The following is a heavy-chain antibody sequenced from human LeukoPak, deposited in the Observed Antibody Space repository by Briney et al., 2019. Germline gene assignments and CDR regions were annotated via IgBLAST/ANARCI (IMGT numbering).Heavy chain of an antibody. Sequence: SETLSLTCTVSGGSISSYYWTWIRQPAGKGLEWIGRIYTSGGTNYNPSLKSRVTMSVDTSKNQFSLKLSSVTAADTAVYYCARGDTNMATDAFDIWGQGTMVTVSS. V-gene: IGHV4-4*07. CDR2: IYTSGGT. J-gene: IGHJ3*02. CDR3: ARGDTNMATDAFDI. CDR1: GGSISSYY. D-gene: IGHD5-18*01.